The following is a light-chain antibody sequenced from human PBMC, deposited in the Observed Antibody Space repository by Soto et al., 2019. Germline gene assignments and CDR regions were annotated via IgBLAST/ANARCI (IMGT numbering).Light chain of an antibody. CDR2: VNSDGSH. Sequence: QLVLTQSPSASASLGASVKLTCTLSSGHSNYAIAWHQQQPEKGPRYLMKVNSDGSHRKGDAIPDRFSGSSSGAQRYLTISSLQSEDEADYYCQTWVTGIRVFGTGTKVTVL. CDR3: QTWVTGIRV. CDR1: SGHSNYA. V-gene: IGLV4-69*01. J-gene: IGLJ1*01.